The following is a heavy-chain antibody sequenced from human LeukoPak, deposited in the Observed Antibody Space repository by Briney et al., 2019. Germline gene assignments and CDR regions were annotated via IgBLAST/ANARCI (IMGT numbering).Heavy chain of an antibody. CDR3: ARYSSSSKFRDWYFDL. D-gene: IGHD6-6*01. CDR2: INHSGST. Sequence: SETLSLTCAVYGGSFSGYYWSWIRQPPGKGLEWIGEINHSGSTNYNPSLKSRVTMSVDTSKNQFSLKLSSVTAADTAVYYCARYSSSSKFRDWYFDLWGRGTLVTVSS. J-gene: IGHJ2*01. V-gene: IGHV4-34*01. CDR1: GGSFSGYY.